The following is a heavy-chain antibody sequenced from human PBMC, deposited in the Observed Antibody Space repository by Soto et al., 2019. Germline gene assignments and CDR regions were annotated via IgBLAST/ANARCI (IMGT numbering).Heavy chain of an antibody. D-gene: IGHD1-1*01. J-gene: IGHJ3*02. CDR2: INPKTGGT. Sequence: ASVKVSCKASGYTFTGYYMHWVRQAPGHGLEWMGWINPKTGGTNYAQKFQGRVTMTRDKSISTAYMDLSRLRSDDTAVYYCARESLDRDDAFDIWGQGTMVTVS. CDR3: ARESLDRDDAFDI. V-gene: IGHV1-2*02. CDR1: GYTFTGYY.